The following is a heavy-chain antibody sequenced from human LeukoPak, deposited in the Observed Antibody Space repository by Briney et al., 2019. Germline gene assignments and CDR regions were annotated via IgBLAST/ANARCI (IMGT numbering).Heavy chain of an antibody. V-gene: IGHV4-4*07. CDR2: IYTSGSS. J-gene: IGHJ4*02. CDR3: ARDISVAGSFLLFDY. CDR1: GGSISSYY. D-gene: IGHD6-19*01. Sequence: SETLSLTCTVSGGSISSYYWSWIRQPAGKGLEWIGHIYTSGSSNSNPSLKSRVTMSADTSKNQFSLKLSSVTAADTAVYYCARDISVAGSFLLFDYWGQGTLVTVSS.